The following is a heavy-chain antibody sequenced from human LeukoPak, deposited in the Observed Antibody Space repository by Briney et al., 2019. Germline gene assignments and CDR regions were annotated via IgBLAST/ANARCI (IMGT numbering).Heavy chain of an antibody. CDR1: GFTFSYHW. Sequence: GGSLTLSCAASGFTFSYHWMTWVRQAPGKGLEWVANIKNDGTVENYVDSVKGRFTISRDNAKNSLYLQMDSLRAEDTAVYYCARGDFGRYAFDFWGQGTMVTVSS. V-gene: IGHV3-7*03. CDR2: IKNDGTVE. J-gene: IGHJ3*01. D-gene: IGHD3-16*01. CDR3: ARGDFGRYAFDF.